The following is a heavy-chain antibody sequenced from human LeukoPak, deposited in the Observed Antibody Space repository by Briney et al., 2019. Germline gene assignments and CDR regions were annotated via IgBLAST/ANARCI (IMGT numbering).Heavy chain of an antibody. J-gene: IGHJ4*02. CDR1: GFTFNNYG. D-gene: IGHD2-2*01. CDR2: ISYDGRNK. Sequence: GGSLRLSCAASGFTFNNYGMHWVRQAPGKWLEWVVVISYDGRNKHYPDSVKGRFTTSRDISTDTLWLQMDSLRTEDTAVYYCAKGPLRGTAAAIDYWGQGTLVTVSS. V-gene: IGHV3-30*18. CDR3: AKGPLRGTAAAIDY.